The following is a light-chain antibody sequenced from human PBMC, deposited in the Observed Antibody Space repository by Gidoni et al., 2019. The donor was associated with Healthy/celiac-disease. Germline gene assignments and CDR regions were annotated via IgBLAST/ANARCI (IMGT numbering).Light chain of an antibody. CDR2: DAS. CDR3: QQYDNLPALT. V-gene: IGKV1-33*01. J-gene: IGKJ4*01. CDR1: QDISNY. Sequence: DSQMTHSLPSLSVSVRDRDTITCLASQDISNYVNWYQQKPEKAPKLLIYDASNLGTGVPSRFSGSGTGSDFAFTISSLRPEDIATYYCQQYDNLPALTFGGGTKVEIK.